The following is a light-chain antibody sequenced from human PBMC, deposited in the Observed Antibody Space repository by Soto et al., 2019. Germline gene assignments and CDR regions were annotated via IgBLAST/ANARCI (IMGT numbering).Light chain of an antibody. CDR1: SSDVGGYNY. CDR3: SSYTTSTTLV. V-gene: IGLV2-14*01. Sequence: QSALTQPASVSGSPGQSITISCTGTSSDVGGYNYASWYQQHPGKAPKLMIYEVSNRPSGVSTRFSGSKSGNTASLTISGLQAEDEADYYCSSYTTSTTLVFGTGTKVTVL. CDR2: EVS. J-gene: IGLJ1*01.